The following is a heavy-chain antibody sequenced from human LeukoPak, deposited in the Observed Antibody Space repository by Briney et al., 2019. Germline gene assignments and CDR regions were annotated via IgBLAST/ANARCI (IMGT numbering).Heavy chain of an antibody. CDR3: AKGGYCSSTSCYVGWFDP. D-gene: IGHD2-2*01. Sequence: PGGSLRLSCAASGFTFSNYGMSWVRQAPGKGLEWVSVIGGGGGSTYYADSVKGRFTISRDNSKNTLFLQMNSLRAEDTAVYYCAKGGYCSSTSCYVGWFDPWGQGALVTVSS. CDR1: GFTFSNYG. V-gene: IGHV3-23*01. CDR2: IGGGGGST. J-gene: IGHJ5*02.